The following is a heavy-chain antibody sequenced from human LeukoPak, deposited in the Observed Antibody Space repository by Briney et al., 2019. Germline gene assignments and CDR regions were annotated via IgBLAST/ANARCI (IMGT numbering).Heavy chain of an antibody. CDR2: INHSGST. CDR3: ASQYGGNSHFDY. J-gene: IGHJ4*02. CDR1: GGSFSGYY. V-gene: IGHV4-34*01. D-gene: IGHD4-23*01. Sequence: PSETLSLTCAVYGGSFSGYYWSWIRQPPGKGLEWIGEINHSGSTNYNPSLKSRVTISVDTSKNQFSLKLSSVTAADTAVYYFASQYGGNSHFDYWGQGTLVTVSS.